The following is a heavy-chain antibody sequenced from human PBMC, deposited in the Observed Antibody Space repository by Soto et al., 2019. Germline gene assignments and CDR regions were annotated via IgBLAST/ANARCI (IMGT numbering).Heavy chain of an antibody. J-gene: IGHJ6*02. D-gene: IGHD3-9*01. CDR2: ISSSGSTI. V-gene: IGHV3-48*03. Sequence: LRLSCAAPGFTFSSYEMNWVRQAPGKGLEWVSYISSSGSTIYYADSVKGRFTISRDNAKNSLYLQMNSLRAEDTAVYYCARDLPYYDILTGYPRYYYGMDVWGQGTTVTVSS. CDR1: GFTFSSYE. CDR3: ARDLPYYDILTGYPRYYYGMDV.